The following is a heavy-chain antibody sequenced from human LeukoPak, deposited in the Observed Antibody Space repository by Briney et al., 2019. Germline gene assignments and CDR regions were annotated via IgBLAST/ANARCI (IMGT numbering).Heavy chain of an antibody. CDR1: GFTVSSNY. J-gene: IGHJ6*03. V-gene: IGHV3-7*01. CDR2: TKQDGSEK. Sequence: GGSLRLSCAVSGFTVSSNYMSWVRQAPGKGLEWVANTKQDGSEKYYVDSVKGRFTISRDNPKNSLYLQMNSLRAEDTAVYYCARDVDYGNSGGYYYYYYMDVWGKGTSVTVSS. CDR3: ARDVDYGNSGGYYYYYYMDV. D-gene: IGHD4-11*01.